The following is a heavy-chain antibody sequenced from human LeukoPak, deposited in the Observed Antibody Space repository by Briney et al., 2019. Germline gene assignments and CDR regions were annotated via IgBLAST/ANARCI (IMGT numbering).Heavy chain of an antibody. CDR2: ISGSGGST. V-gene: IGHV3-23*01. CDR1: GFTFSSYA. Sequence: GGSLRLSCAVSGFTFSSYAMSWVRQAPGKGLEWVSAISGSGGSTYYADSVKGRFTISRDNSKNTLYLQMNSLRAEDTAVYYCAKDPLSYYYYYYMDVWGKGTTVTVSS. J-gene: IGHJ6*03. CDR3: AKDPLSYYYYYYMDV.